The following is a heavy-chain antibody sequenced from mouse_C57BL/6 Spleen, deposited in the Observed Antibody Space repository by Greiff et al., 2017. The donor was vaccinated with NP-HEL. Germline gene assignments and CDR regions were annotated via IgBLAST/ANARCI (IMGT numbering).Heavy chain of an antibody. Sequence: EVKLVESGGGLVKPGGSLKLSCAASGFTFSDYGMHWVRQAPEKGLEWVAYISSGSSTIYYADTVKGRFTISRDNAKNTLFLQMTSLRSEDTAMYYCASILYYAMDYWGQGTSVTVSS. V-gene: IGHV5-17*01. CDR3: ASILYYAMDY. J-gene: IGHJ4*01. D-gene: IGHD1-1*01. CDR2: ISSGSSTI. CDR1: GFTFSDYG.